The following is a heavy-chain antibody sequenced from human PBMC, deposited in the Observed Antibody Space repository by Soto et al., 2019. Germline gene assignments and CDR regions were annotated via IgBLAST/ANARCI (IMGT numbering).Heavy chain of an antibody. CDR2: ITSSSGTM. V-gene: IGHV3-48*01. J-gene: IGHJ4*02. CDR1: GFTFSTHS. D-gene: IGHD2-2*01. CDR3: VGEVGFQLIY. Sequence: PGGSLRLSSAASGFTFSTHSMNWVRQAPGKGLEWISYITSSSGTMYADSVKGRLTISRDNAKNSLYLQMNSLRAEDTAVYFCVGEVGFQLIYWGQGTLVTVSS.